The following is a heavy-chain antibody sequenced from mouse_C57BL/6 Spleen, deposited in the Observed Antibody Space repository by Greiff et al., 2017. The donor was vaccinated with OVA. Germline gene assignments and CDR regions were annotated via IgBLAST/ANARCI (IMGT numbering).Heavy chain of an antibody. V-gene: IGHV1-69*01. CDR3: ARWDTTQDYFDY. Sequence: QVQLQQSGAELVMPGASVKLSCKASGYTFTSYWMHWVKQRPGQGLEWIGEIDPSDSYTNYNQKFKGKSTLTVDKSSSTAYMQLSSLTSEDSAVYYCARWDTTQDYFDYWGQGTTLTVSS. J-gene: IGHJ2*01. CDR2: IDPSDSYT. D-gene: IGHD1-1*01. CDR1: GYTFTSYW.